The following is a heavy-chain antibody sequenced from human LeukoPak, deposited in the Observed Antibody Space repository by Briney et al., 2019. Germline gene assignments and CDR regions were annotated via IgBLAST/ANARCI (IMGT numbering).Heavy chain of an antibody. CDR3: AKDQDYDYIWGSSRV. D-gene: IGHD3-16*02. V-gene: IGHV3-23*01. J-gene: IGHJ4*02. CDR1: GFTFSSYG. Sequence: GGSLRLSCGASGFTFSSYGMNSVRQAPGKGLEWVSVISGSGGSTYYADSVKDRFTISRDNSKNTLYLQMDSLRAEDTAVYYCAKDQDYDYIWGSSRVWGQGTLVTVSS. CDR2: ISGSGGST.